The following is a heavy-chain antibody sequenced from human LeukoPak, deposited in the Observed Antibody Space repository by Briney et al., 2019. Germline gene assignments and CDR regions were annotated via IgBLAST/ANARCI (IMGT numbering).Heavy chain of an antibody. CDR3: ARGYYSYDL. V-gene: IGHV4-59*11. CDR1: GGSISSHY. Sequence: SETLSLTCTVSGGSISSHYWSWIQQPPGKGLEWIGYIYYSGSTNYNPSLKSRVTMSVDTSKNQFSLKLTSVTAADTAVYYCARGYYSYDLWGRGTLVTVSS. D-gene: IGHD3-10*01. J-gene: IGHJ2*01. CDR2: IYYSGST.